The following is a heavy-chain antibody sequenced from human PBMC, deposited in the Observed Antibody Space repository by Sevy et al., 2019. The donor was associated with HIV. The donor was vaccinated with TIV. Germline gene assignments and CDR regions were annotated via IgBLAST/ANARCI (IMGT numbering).Heavy chain of an antibody. V-gene: IGHV3-7*01. CDR1: GFTFSDSW. J-gene: IGHJ4*02. D-gene: IGHD5-18*01. CDR3: ARDRAYSALDY. Sequence: GGSLGLSCVASGFTFSDSWMTWVRQAPGKGLERIAFINEDGSRLGYVDSVRGRFTISRENTKNSLYLQMNSLRAEDTAVYFCARDRAYSALDYWGQGTLVTVSS. CDR2: INEDGSRL.